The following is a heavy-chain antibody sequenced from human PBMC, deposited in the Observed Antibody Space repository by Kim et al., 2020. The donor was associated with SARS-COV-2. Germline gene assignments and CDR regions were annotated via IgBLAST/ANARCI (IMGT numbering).Heavy chain of an antibody. V-gene: IGHV1-8*01. J-gene: IGHJ6*02. CDR3: ARGGYMPLDV. D-gene: IGHD5-12*01. Sequence: DTSNAEKIQGRVTMTRNTSIHTAYMELSSLISEDTAVYYCARGGYMPLDVWGQGTTVTVSS. CDR2: DT.